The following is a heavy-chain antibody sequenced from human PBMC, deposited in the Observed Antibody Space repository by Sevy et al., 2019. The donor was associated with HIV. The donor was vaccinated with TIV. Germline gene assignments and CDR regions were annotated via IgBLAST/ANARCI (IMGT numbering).Heavy chain of an antibody. D-gene: IGHD5-18*01. CDR1: GFPVSSNY. CDR2: IYSDGST. Sequence: GGSLRLSCAASGFPVSSNYMSWVRQAPGKGLEWVSVIYSDGSTYHADSVKGRFTISRDNSKKTLYLQMNSLRVEDTAVYYCARGKSGYGYGLDYWGQGTLVTVSS. V-gene: IGHV3-66*01. CDR3: ARGKSGYGYGLDY. J-gene: IGHJ4*02.